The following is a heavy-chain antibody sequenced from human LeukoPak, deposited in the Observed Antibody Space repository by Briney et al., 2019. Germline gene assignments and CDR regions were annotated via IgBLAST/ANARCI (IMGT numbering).Heavy chain of an antibody. CDR1: GFTFGGSA. CDR3: TRDRGTYNWFDP. J-gene: IGHJ5*02. V-gene: IGHV3-73*01. D-gene: IGHD2-15*01. CDR2: IDKKDNLYAT. Sequence: GGSLRLSCAASGFTFGGSAVHWVRQSSGKGLEWVGHIDKKDNLYATAYAESVKGRFTISRDDSKDTAFLHMDSLKTEDTALYYCTRDRGTYNWFDPWGQGTLVTVSS.